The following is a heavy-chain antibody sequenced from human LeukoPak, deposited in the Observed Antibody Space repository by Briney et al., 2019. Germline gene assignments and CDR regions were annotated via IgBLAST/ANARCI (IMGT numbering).Heavy chain of an antibody. CDR1: GFTFTSYA. D-gene: IGHD6-19*01. CDR2: MSGNSCST. J-gene: IGHJ4*02. Sequence: GGSLRLSCAASGFTFTSYAMSWVRQAPGKGLEWGSTMSGNSCSTYYTDSVKGRFTISRGNPKNTLYLQMNSLRVEDTAAYYCSTHDSYSSGNSQFDSWGQGTLVTVSS. CDR3: STHDSYSSGNSQFDS. V-gene: IGHV3-23*01.